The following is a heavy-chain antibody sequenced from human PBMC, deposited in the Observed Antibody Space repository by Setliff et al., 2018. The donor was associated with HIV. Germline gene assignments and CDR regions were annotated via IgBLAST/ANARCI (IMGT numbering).Heavy chain of an antibody. CDR3: AKTIGRYFDY. D-gene: IGHD3-10*01. CDR2: ISSSGNT. V-gene: IGHV4-39*01. J-gene: IGHJ4*02. Sequence: PSETLSLTCTVSGGSISSTSYYWGWIRQPPGTGLEWIGSISSSGNTYYNPSLKSRVTTSVDTPKNQFSLKLNSVTAADTAVYYCAKTIGRYFDYWGQGTLVTVSS. CDR1: GGSISSTSYY.